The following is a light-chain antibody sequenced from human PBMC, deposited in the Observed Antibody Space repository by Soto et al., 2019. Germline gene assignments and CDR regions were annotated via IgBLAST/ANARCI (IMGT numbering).Light chain of an antibody. J-gene: IGLJ1*01. CDR2: DVS. Sequence: QSVLTRPASVSGYPGQSITISCTGTCSDVGGYNYVSWYQQHPGKAPKLMIYDVSNRPSGVSNRFSGSKSGDTASLTISGLQAEDEADYYCSSYSSISAYVFGIGTKVTVL. CDR3: SSYSSISAYV. V-gene: IGLV2-14*01. CDR1: CSDVGGYNY.